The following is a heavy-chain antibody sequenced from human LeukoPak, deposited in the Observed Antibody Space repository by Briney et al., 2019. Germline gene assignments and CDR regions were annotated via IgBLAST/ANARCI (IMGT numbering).Heavy chain of an antibody. V-gene: IGHV4-38-2*02. CDR3: TRVPGPNWFDP. CDR1: GGSISSYY. Sequence: SETLSLTCTVSGGSISSYYWGWIRQPPGKGLEWIGSMYHSGSTYYNPSLKSRVTISVDTSKNQVSLKLSSVTAADTAVYYCTRVPGPNWFDPWGQGTLVTVSS. J-gene: IGHJ5*02. CDR2: MYHSGST.